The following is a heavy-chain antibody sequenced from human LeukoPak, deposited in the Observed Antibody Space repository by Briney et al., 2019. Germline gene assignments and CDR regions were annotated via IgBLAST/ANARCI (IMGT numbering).Heavy chain of an antibody. V-gene: IGHV3-30-3*01. D-gene: IGHD6-19*01. CDR1: GFTFSSYA. CDR2: ISYDGSNK. CDR3: ARDLSSIIAVAAPFDY. J-gene: IGHJ4*02. Sequence: GGSLRLSCAASGFTFSSYAMHWVRQAPGKGLEWVAAISYDGSNKYYADSVKGRFTISRDNSKNTLYLQMNSLRAEDTAVYYCARDLSSIIAVAAPFDYWGQGTLVTVSS.